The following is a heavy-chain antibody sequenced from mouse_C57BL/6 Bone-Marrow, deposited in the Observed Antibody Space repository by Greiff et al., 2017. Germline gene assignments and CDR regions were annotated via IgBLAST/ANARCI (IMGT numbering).Heavy chain of an antibody. CDR3: ARYSIGFAY. J-gene: IGHJ3*01. CDR1: GYTFTDYY. V-gene: IGHV1-26*01. CDR2: INPNNGGT. Sequence: VQLQQSGPELVKPGASVKISCKASGYTFTDYYMNWVKQSHGKSLEWIGDINPNNGGTSYNQKFKGKATLTVDKSSSTAYMELRSLTSEDSAVYYCARYSIGFAYWGQGTLVTVSA.